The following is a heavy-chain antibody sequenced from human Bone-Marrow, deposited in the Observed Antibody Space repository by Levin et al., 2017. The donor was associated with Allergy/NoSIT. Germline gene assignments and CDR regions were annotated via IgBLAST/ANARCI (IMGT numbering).Heavy chain of an antibody. D-gene: IGHD3-22*01. V-gene: IGHV3-66*01. CDR1: GFTVSSNY. CDR2: IYSGGST. Sequence: PGGSLRLSCAASGFTVSSNYMSWVRQAPGKGLEWVSVIYSGGSTYYADSVKGRFTISRDNSKNTLYLQMNSLRAEDTAVYYCARDCDSSDYDSISWGQGTLVTVSS. J-gene: IGHJ5*02. CDR3: ARDCDSSDYDSIS.